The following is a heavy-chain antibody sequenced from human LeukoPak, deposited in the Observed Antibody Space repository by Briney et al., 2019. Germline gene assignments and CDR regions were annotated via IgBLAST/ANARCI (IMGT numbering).Heavy chain of an antibody. V-gene: IGHV3-74*03. Sequence: GGSLRLSCAASGFAFSSYWMHWVRQVPGKGLVWLSRINGDGSYAKYADSVKGRFTISRDNAQNTLFLQMNSLSAEDTAVYFCARDKSEYDSSGRGDYWGQGTLVTVSS. J-gene: IGHJ4*02. CDR2: INGDGSYA. D-gene: IGHD3-22*01. CDR3: ARDKSEYDSSGRGDY. CDR1: GFAFSSYW.